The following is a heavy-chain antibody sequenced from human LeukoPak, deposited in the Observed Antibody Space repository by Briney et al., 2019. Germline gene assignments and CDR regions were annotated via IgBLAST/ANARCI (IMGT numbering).Heavy chain of an antibody. CDR1: GGSISGSSYY. CDR2: ISGSGGST. Sequence: PSETLSLTCTVSGGSISGSSYYWGWVRQAPGKGLEWVSAISGSGGSTYYADSVKGRFTISRDSSKNTLYLQMNSLRAEDTAVYHCAKEGGSSWYYFDYWGQGTLVTVSS. V-gene: IGHV3-23*01. D-gene: IGHD6-13*01. J-gene: IGHJ4*02. CDR3: AKEGGSSWYYFDY.